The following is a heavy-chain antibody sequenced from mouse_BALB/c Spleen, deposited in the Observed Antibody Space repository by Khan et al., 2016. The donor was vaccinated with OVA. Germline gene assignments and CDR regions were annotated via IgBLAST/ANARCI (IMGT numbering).Heavy chain of an antibody. Sequence: QVQLKESGPGLVAPSQSLSITCTVSGFSLTDYGVSWIRQPPGKGLEWLGVIWGGGSTYYNSALRSKLTIRKDNSKSQVFLKMNSLQTDDTAMYYCAKGVWSYYFAVDYWGQGTSVTVSS. CDR1: GFSLTDYG. J-gene: IGHJ4*01. V-gene: IGHV2-6-5*01. D-gene: IGHD2-10*02. CDR2: IWGGGST. CDR3: AKGVWSYYFAVDY.